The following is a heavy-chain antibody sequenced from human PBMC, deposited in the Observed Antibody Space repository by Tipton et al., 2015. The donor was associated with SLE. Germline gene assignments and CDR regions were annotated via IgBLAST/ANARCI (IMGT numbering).Heavy chain of an antibody. CDR2: FNHSGST. V-gene: IGHV4-4*02. CDR1: GGSISSSNW. J-gene: IGHJ5*02. CDR3: ARGGNWFGP. Sequence: TLSLTCAVSGGSISSSNWWSWVRQPPGKGLEWIGEFNHSGSTNYNPSLKSRVTISVDTSKNQFSLKLSSVTAADTAVYYCARGGNWFGPWGQGTLVTVSS.